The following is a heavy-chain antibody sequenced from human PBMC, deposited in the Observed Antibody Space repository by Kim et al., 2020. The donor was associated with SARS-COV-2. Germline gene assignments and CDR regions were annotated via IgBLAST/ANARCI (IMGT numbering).Heavy chain of an antibody. CDR1: GGSISSYY. CDR3: ARDLQMIVAKDYWFDP. CDR2: IYTSGST. J-gene: IGHJ5*02. Sequence: SETLSLTCTVSGGSISSYYWSWIRQPAGKGLEWIGRIYTSGSTNYNPSLKSRVSMSVDTSKNQFYLELSSVTGADTAVYYCARDLQMIVAKDYWFDPWGQGTLVTVSS. D-gene: IGHD3-22*01. V-gene: IGHV4-4*07.